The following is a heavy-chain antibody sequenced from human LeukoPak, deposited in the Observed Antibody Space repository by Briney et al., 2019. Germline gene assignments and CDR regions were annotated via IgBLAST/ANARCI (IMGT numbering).Heavy chain of an antibody. J-gene: IGHJ6*03. D-gene: IGHD1-26*01. V-gene: IGHV3-21*01. Sequence: GGSLRLSCAASEFVFSDYYMSWVRLAPGKGLEWVSSISSSSSYIYYADSVKGRFTISRDNANNSLYLQMNSLRAEDTAVYYCARVHSGSYQYYYYYYMDVWGKGTTVTVSS. CDR2: ISSSSSYI. CDR3: ARVHSGSYQYYYYYYMDV. CDR1: EFVFSDYY.